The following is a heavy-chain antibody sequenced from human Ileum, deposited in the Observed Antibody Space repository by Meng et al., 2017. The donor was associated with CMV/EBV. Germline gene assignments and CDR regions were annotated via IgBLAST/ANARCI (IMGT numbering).Heavy chain of an antibody. Sequence: QLQLVGSGGGLVQPGRSLRLSCVVSGSNFNNYQLHWVRQAPGKGLEWVALISKDGRNRYYADSVEGRFTISRDNSQNTVSLEMSGLRLEDTAVHYCARDNFHATFDVWGQGTMVTVSS. CDR1: GSNFNNYQ. J-gene: IGHJ3*01. V-gene: IGHV3-30*04. CDR3: ARDNFHATFDV. CDR2: ISKDGRNR. D-gene: IGHD1-1*01.